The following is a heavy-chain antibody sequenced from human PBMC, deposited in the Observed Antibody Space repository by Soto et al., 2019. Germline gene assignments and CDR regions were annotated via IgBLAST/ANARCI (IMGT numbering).Heavy chain of an antibody. V-gene: IGHV3-30*03. CDR1: GFTFSSYG. CDR3: AFTSAAGDLSYYYYGMDV. D-gene: IGHD6-13*01. Sequence: QPGGSLRLSCAASGFTFSSYGMHWVRQAPGKGLEWVAVISYDGSNKYYADSVKGRFTISRDNSKNTLYLQMNSLRAEDTAVYYCAFTSAAGDLSYYYYGMDVWGQGTTVTVSS. J-gene: IGHJ6*02. CDR2: ISYDGSNK.